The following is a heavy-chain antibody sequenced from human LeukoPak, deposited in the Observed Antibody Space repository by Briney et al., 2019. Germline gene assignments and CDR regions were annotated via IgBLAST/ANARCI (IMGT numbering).Heavy chain of an antibody. J-gene: IGHJ4*02. CDR1: GFTFSSFE. Sequence: GGSLRLSCATSGFTFSSFEMTWVRQAPGQGLEWVANMRQDGDEKYYVDSVKGRFTISRDNAKNSLDLQMNSLRAEDTAVYYCARDLGYCSGDSCYSYYFDSWGQGTLVTVSS. CDR2: MRQDGDEK. D-gene: IGHD2-15*01. CDR3: ARDLGYCSGDSCYSYYFDS. V-gene: IGHV3-7*04.